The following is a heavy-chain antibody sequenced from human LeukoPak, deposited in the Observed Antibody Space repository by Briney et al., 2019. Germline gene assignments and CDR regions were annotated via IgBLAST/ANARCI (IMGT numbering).Heavy chain of an antibody. D-gene: IGHD3-22*01. CDR3: ARDNYYDSSGYYYPNYFDY. J-gene: IGHJ4*02. Sequence: SVKVSCKASGGTFSSYAISWVRQAPGQGLEWMGRIIPILGIANYAQKFQGRVTITADKSTSTAYMELSSLRSEDTAVYYRARDNYYDSSGYYYPNYFDYWGQGTLVTVSS. V-gene: IGHV1-69*04. CDR1: GGTFSSYA. CDR2: IIPILGIA.